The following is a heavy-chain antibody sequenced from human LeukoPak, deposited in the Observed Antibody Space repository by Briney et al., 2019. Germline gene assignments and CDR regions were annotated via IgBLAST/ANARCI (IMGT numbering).Heavy chain of an antibody. Sequence: SETLSLTCTVSGGSISSQYWTWIRQPPGKGLEWIGYTYYRGRTKYTPSLQSRVTIAVDTSGNNFSLKLTSVTAADTAVYYCARLLDNYSSGAPDTLDMWGQGTVVTVSS. J-gene: IGHJ3*02. CDR2: TYYRGRT. V-gene: IGHV4-59*11. CDR1: GGSISSQY. CDR3: ARLLDNYSSGAPDTLDM. D-gene: IGHD3-22*01.